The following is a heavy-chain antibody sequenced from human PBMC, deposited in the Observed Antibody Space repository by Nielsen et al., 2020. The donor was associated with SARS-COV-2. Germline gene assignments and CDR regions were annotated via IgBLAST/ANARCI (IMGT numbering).Heavy chain of an antibody. CDR1: GFTFSSYA. J-gene: IGHJ6*02. V-gene: IGHV3-23*01. Sequence: GESLKISCAASGFTFSSYAMSWVRQAPGKGLEWVSAISGSGGSTYYADSVKGRFTIPRDNSKNTLYLQMNSLRAEDTAVYYCALVQWLEGVWGQGTTVTVSS. D-gene: IGHD6-19*01. CDR3: ALVQWLEGV. CDR2: ISGSGGST.